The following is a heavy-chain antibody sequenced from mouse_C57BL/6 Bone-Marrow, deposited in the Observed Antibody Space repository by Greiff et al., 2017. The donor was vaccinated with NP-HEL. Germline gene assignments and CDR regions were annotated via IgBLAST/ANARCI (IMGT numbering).Heavy chain of an antibody. CDR2: TYWDDAK. V-gene: IGHV8-12*01. J-gene: IGHJ4*01. CDR3: ARRAYGNYYAMDY. Sequence: QVTLKESGPGLLQSSPTLSLSCSFSGFSLSTSGMGVSWIRQPSGKGLDWLAHTYWDDAKRYNPSLRSRPTISKDTSRNQVFLKITSVDTADTATYYCARRAYGNYYAMDYWGQGTSVTVSS. D-gene: IGHD2-1*01. CDR1: GFSLSTSGMG.